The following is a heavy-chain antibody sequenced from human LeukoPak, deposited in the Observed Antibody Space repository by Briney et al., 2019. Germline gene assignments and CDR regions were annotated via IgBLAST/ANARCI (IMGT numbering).Heavy chain of an antibody. Sequence: ASVKVSCKASGYTFTGYYMHWVRQAPGQGLELMGVINPSGGSTSYARKFPGRVTMTRAPSTSTAYTQLSSLRSEDTAVYYCARDLRRSSSSWYSPNYGMDVCGQGTTVTASS. CDR3: ARDLRRSSSSWYSPNYGMDV. V-gene: IGHV1-46*01. J-gene: IGHJ6*02. CDR2: INPSGGST. CDR1: GYTFTGYY. D-gene: IGHD6-13*01.